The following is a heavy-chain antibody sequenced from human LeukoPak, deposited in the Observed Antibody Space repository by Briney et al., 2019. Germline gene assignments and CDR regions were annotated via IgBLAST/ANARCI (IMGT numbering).Heavy chain of an antibody. Sequence: SETLSLTCTVSGGSISSSSYYWGWIRQPPGKGLEWIGGIYYSGSTYYNPSLKGRVTISVDTSKNQFSLKLSSVTAADTAVYYCARLHLTGYSGYWGQGTLVTVSS. D-gene: IGHD1-26*01. V-gene: IGHV4-39*01. CDR2: IYYSGST. CDR1: GGSISSSSYY. J-gene: IGHJ4*02. CDR3: ARLHLTGYSGY.